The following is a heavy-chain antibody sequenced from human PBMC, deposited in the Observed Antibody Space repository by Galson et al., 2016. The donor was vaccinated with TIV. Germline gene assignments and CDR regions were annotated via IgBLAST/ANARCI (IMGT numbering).Heavy chain of an antibody. V-gene: IGHV3-30*02. CDR3: AKDSPTNLYYMDD. CDR1: GFVFGHYA. Sequence: SLRLSCAASGFVFGHYAMHWVRQAPGKGLEWVTRIGHDGVETNYADSVKGRFTISRDNSKNMLYLQINTLGVEDTALYCCAKDSPTNLYYMDDWGKGTTVTVSS. D-gene: IGHD5-12*01. J-gene: IGHJ6*03. CDR2: IGHDGVET.